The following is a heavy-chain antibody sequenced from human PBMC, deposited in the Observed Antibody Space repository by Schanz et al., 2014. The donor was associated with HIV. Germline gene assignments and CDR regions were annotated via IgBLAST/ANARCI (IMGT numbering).Heavy chain of an antibody. J-gene: IGHJ6*02. CDR3: AKDQSARWALPFYYGFDV. V-gene: IGHV3-21*01. CDR2: ISSRSSYI. CDR1: GFIFSDYN. D-gene: IGHD1-26*01. Sequence: EVQLVESGGGLVKPGGSLRLSCTASGFIFSDYNMNWVRQAPGKGLEWVSSISSRSSYIYYADSMKGRFTISRDNARNSLYLQMNSLRADDTAVYFCAKDQSARWALPFYYGFDVWGQGTTVTVSS.